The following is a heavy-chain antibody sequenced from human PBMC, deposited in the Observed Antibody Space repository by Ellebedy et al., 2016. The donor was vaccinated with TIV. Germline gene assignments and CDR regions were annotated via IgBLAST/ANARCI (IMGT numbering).Heavy chain of an antibody. D-gene: IGHD6-13*01. CDR2: IYSGGST. V-gene: IGHV3-53*01. Sequence: GESLKISXAASGFTVSSNYMSWVRQAPGKGLEWVSVIYSGGSTYYADSVKGRFTISRDNSKNTLYLQMNSLRAEDTAVYYCARTYSSSWLFDYWGQGTLVTVSS. J-gene: IGHJ4*02. CDR1: GFTVSSNY. CDR3: ARTYSSSWLFDY.